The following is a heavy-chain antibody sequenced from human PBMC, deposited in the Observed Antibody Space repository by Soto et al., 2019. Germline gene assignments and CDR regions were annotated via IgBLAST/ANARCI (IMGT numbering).Heavy chain of an antibody. V-gene: IGHV4-31*03. CDR1: GGSISSGGYY. CDR2: IYYSGST. Sequence: SETLSLTCTVSGGSISSGGYYWSWIRQHPGKGLEWIGYIYYSGSTYYNPSLKSRVTISVDTSKNQFSLKLSSVTAADTAVYYCARGFQDYGDGSPRNAFDIWGQGKMVTVSS. J-gene: IGHJ3*02. CDR3: ARGFQDYGDGSPRNAFDI. D-gene: IGHD4-17*01.